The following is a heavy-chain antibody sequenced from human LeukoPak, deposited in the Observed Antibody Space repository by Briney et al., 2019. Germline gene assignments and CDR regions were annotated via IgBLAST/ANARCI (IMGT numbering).Heavy chain of an antibody. CDR3: ARVCWKGGATMLDY. V-gene: IGHV3-48*02. CDR2: ISSSSSTI. Sequence: GGSLRLSCAASGFTFSSYSMNWVRQAPGKGLEWVSYISSSSSTIYYADSVKGRFTISRDNAKNSLYLQMNSLRDEDTAVYYCARVCWKGGATMLDYWGQGTLVTVSS. CDR1: GFTFSSYS. J-gene: IGHJ4*02. D-gene: IGHD1-26*01.